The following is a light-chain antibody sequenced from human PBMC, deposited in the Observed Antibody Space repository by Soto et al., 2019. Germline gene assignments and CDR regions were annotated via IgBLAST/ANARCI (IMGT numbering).Light chain of an antibody. CDR1: SSDVGAYNY. CDR2: EVS. CDR3: NSYTGSSTRFV. J-gene: IGLJ1*01. V-gene: IGLV2-14*01. Sequence: QSALTQPASVSGSPGQSVTISCTGTSSDVGAYNYVSWYQQHPGKAPKLMIYEVSNRPSGVSNRFSGSKSGITASLTISGLQAEDEADYYCNSYTGSSTRFVFGTGTKVTVL.